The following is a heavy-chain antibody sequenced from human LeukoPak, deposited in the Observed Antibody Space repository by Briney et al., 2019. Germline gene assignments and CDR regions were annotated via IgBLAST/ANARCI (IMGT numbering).Heavy chain of an antibody. D-gene: IGHD2-2*02. J-gene: IGHJ4*02. CDR2: IQYDGSYK. CDR3: AKTSDQLLYSKFDY. Sequence: PGGSLRLSCAASGFTFSTYGIHWVRQAPGKGLEWVAFIQYDGSYKFYADSVQVRFSISRDNSKNTLFLQMNSLRAEDTAVYYCAKTSDQLLYSKFDYWGQGTLVTVSS. V-gene: IGHV3-30*02. CDR1: GFTFSTYG.